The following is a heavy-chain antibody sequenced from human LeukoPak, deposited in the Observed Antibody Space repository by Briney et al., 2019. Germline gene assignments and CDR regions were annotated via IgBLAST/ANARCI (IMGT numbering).Heavy chain of an antibody. CDR2: ISSSSSYI. CDR3: ARDEAYCGGDCYPGVRAFDI. CDR1: GFTFSSYS. J-gene: IGHJ3*02. D-gene: IGHD2-21*02. V-gene: IGHV3-21*01. Sequence: KPGGSLRLSCAASGFTFSSYSMNWVRQAPGKGLEWVSSISSSSSYIYYADSVKGRFTISRDNAKNSLYLQMNSLRAEDTAVYYFARDEAYCGGDCYPGVRAFDIWGQGTMVTVSS.